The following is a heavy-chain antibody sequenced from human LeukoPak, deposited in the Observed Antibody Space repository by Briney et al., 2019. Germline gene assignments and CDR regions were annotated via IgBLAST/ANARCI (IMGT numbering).Heavy chain of an antibody. CDR1: GGSFSGYY. CDR2: INHSGST. D-gene: IGHD3-22*01. Sequence: ASETLSLTCAVYGGSFSGYYWSWIRQPPGKGLEWIGEINHSGSTNYNPSLKSRVTISVDTPKNQFSLKLSSVTAADTAVYYCARHPRGYYDRRFDYWGQGTLVTVSS. J-gene: IGHJ4*02. CDR3: ARHPRGYYDRRFDY. V-gene: IGHV4-34*01.